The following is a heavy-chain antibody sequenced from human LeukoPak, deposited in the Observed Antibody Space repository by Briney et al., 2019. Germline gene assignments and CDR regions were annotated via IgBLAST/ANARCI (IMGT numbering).Heavy chain of an antibody. CDR1: GFTFSSYS. J-gene: IGHJ4*02. CDR3: ARDLDYGDFGGY. Sequence: GGSLRLSCAAPGFTFSSYSMNWVRQAPGKGLEWVSSISSSSSYIYYADSVKGRFTISRDNSKNTLYLQMNSLRAEDTAVYYCARDLDYGDFGGYWGQGTLVTVSS. CDR2: ISSSSSYI. D-gene: IGHD4-17*01. V-gene: IGHV3-21*01.